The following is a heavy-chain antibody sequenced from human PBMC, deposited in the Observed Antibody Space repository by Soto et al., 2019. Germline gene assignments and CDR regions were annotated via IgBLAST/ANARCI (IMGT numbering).Heavy chain of an antibody. Sequence: QVQLVESGGGVVQPGRSLRPSCAASGFTFSSYGMHWVRQAPGKGLEWGAVIPYDGSNKYYADCVKGRFTISRDNSKNTLYLQMNSLRAEDTAVYYSAKDNYDFWSGRNYYGRDVWGQGTTVTVSS. CDR1: GFTFSSYG. D-gene: IGHD3-3*01. V-gene: IGHV3-30*18. CDR2: IPYDGSNK. CDR3: AKDNYDFWSGRNYYGRDV. J-gene: IGHJ6*02.